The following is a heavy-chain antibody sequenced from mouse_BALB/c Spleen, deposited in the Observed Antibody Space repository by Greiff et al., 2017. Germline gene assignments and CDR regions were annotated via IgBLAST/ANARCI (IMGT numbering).Heavy chain of an antibody. CDR2: IDPFNGGT. D-gene: IGHD2-14*01. CDR1: GYSFTSYY. V-gene: IGHV1S135*01. Sequence: VQLQQSGPELMKPGASVKISCKASGYSFTSYYMHWVKQSHGKSLEWIGYIDPFNGGTSYNQKFKGKATLTVDKSSSTAYMHLSSLTSVDSAVYYCAKNYRYDAWFAYWGQGTLVTVSA. CDR3: AKNYRYDAWFAY. J-gene: IGHJ3*01.